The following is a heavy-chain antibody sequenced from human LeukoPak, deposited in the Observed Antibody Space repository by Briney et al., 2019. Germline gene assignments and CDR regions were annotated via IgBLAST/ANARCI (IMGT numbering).Heavy chain of an antibody. CDR3: VVQGWVFRAPTQYYFDY. CDR1: GXTFSSYA. V-gene: IGHV3-64D*06. CDR2: ISSNGGSR. J-gene: IGHJ4*02. D-gene: IGHD1-1*01. Sequence: PGGSLRLSCSASGXTFSSYAVHWVRQAPGKGLEYVSAISSNGGSRYYADSVKGRFTISRDNSRNTLYLQVSSLRAEDTAVYYCVVQGWVFRAPTQYYFDYWGQGTLVTVSS.